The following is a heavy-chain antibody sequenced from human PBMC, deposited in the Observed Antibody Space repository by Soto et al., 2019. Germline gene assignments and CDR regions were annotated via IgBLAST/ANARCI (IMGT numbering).Heavy chain of an antibody. CDR2: ISAYNGNT. V-gene: IGHV1-18*01. CDR1: GYTFTSYG. Sequence: QVQLVQSGAEVKKPGASVKVSCKASGYTFTSYGISWVRQAPGQGLEWMGWISAYNGNTNYAQKPQGRVTMTTDTSMSTACVELRSLRSDDTAVYYCATGYSSGWAPFDYWGQGTLVTVSS. D-gene: IGHD6-19*01. J-gene: IGHJ4*02. CDR3: ATGYSSGWAPFDY.